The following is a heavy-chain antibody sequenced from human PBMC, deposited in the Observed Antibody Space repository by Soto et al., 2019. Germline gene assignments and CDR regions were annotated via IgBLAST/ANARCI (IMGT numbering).Heavy chain of an antibody. V-gene: IGHV4-59*05. CDR1: GGSISSYY. D-gene: IGHD5-18*01. Sequence: SETLSLPCTVSGGSISSYYWSWIRKPPGNLLEWIGSIYYSGSTYYNPSLKSRVTISVDTSKNYFSLKLSSVTAADTAVYYCACIFSGGYGYGFYYYGMDVWGQGTTVTVS. CDR2: IYYSGST. CDR3: ACIFSGGYGYGFYYYGMDV. J-gene: IGHJ6*02.